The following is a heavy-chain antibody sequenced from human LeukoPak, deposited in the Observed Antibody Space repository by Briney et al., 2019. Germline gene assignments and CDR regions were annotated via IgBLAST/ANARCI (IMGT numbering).Heavy chain of an antibody. D-gene: IGHD3-16*01. CDR3: AKGQPRGHYGLYYFDY. J-gene: IGHJ4*02. CDR1: GFTFDEYA. Sequence: PGRSLRLSCAASGFTFDEYAMHWVRQAPGKGLEWVSGISWNSDAVGYADSVQGRFTISRDNAKDSLYLQMNSLRPEDMALYYCAKGQPRGHYGLYYFDYWGQGTLVTVSS. CDR2: ISWNSDAV. V-gene: IGHV3-9*03.